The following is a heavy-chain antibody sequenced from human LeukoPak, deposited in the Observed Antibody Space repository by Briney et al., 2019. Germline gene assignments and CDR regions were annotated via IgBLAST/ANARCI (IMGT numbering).Heavy chain of an antibody. J-gene: IGHJ4*01. CDR2: ISYDGSNK. V-gene: IGHV3-30*18. CDR1: GFTFSSYG. Sequence: PGRSLRLSCAASGFTFSSYGMHWVRQAPGKGLEWMAVISYDGSNKYYADSVKGRFTISRDNSKNTLYLQMNSLRAEDTAVYYCAKALRVVVIEIPEMDYWGQGTLVTVSS. D-gene: IGHD3-22*01. CDR3: AKALRVVVIEIPEMDY.